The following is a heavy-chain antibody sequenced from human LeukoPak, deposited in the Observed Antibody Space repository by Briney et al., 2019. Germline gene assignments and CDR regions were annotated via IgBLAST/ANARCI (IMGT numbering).Heavy chain of an antibody. D-gene: IGHD1-26*01. CDR2: ISYDGSNK. V-gene: IGHV3-30-3*01. CDR3: ARERGSLLFDY. Sequence: GRSLRLSCAASGFTFSSYAMDWVRQAPGKGLEWVAVISYDGSNKYYADSVKGRFTISRDNSKNTLYLQMNSLRAEDTAVYYCARERGSLLFDYWGQGTLVTVSS. CDR1: GFTFSSYA. J-gene: IGHJ4*02.